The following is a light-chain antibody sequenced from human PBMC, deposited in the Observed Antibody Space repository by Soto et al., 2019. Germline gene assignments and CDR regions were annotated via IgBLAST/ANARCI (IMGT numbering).Light chain of an antibody. CDR2: AAS. V-gene: IGKV1-6*01. CDR3: LQDYSYPWT. J-gene: IGKJ1*01. CDR1: QGIRND. Sequence: AIHLTQFPSALSSSVGDRVTITCRASQGIRNDLGWYQQKPGKAPKLLIYAASSLQSGVPSRFSGSASGTDFTLTISSLQPEDFATYYCLQDYSYPWTFGQGTKVDIK.